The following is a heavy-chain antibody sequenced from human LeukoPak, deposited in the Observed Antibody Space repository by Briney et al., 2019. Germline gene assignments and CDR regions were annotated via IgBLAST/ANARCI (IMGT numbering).Heavy chain of an antibody. Sequence: GGSLRLSCAASGFTFSSYAMSWVRQAPGKGLEWVSAISGSGGSTYYADSVKGRFTISRDNSKNTLFLQMNRLRVEDTALYYCARDYKADYWGQGILVTVSS. CDR1: GFTFSSYA. CDR2: ISGSGGST. CDR3: ARDYKADY. D-gene: IGHD3-10*01. V-gene: IGHV3-23*01. J-gene: IGHJ4*02.